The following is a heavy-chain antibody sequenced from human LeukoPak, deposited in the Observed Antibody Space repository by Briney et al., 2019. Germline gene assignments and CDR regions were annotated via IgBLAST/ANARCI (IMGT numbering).Heavy chain of an antibody. Sequence: SQTLSLTCAISGDSVSSNSAAWNWIRQSPSRGLEWLGRTYYRSKWYSDYVVSVKSRLTINPDTSKNQFSLQLNSVTPEDTAVYYCARDPGSSSWTYFDYWGQGTLVTVSS. CDR1: GDSVSSNSAA. V-gene: IGHV6-1*01. CDR2: TYYRSKWYS. J-gene: IGHJ4*02. D-gene: IGHD6-13*01. CDR3: ARDPGSSSWTYFDY.